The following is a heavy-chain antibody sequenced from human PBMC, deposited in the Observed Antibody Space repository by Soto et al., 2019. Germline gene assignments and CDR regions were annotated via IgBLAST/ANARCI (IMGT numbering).Heavy chain of an antibody. V-gene: IGHV3-33*01. D-gene: IGHD5-18*01. CDR2: IWYDGSNK. J-gene: IGHJ4*02. Sequence: PGGSLRLSCAASGFTFSSYGMHWVRQAPGKGLEWVAVIWYDGSNKYYADSVKGRFTISRDNSKNTLYLQMNSLRAEDTAVYYCAREEAPRYSYGKPDYWGQGTLVTVSS. CDR3: AREEAPRYSYGKPDY. CDR1: GFTFSSYG.